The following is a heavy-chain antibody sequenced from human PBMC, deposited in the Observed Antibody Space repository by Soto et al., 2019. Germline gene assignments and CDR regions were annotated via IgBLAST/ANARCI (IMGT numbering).Heavy chain of an antibody. J-gene: IGHJ4*02. CDR3: ARDKRLSGSYYNCPDY. D-gene: IGHD3-10*01. V-gene: IGHV3-33*01. CDR2: IWYDGSNK. CDR1: GFTFSSYG. Sequence: GGSLRLSCAASGFTFSSYGMHWVRQAPGKGLEWVAVIWYDGSNKYYADSVKGRFTISRDNSKNTLYLQMNSLRAEDTAVYYCARDKRLSGSYYNCPDYWGQGTLVTVSS.